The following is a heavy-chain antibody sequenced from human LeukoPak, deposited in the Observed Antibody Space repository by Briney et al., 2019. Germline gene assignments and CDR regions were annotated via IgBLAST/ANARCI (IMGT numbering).Heavy chain of an antibody. CDR2: ISSSGSTI. CDR3: ASQQWLNY. V-gene: IGHV3-48*03. CDR1: GFTFSSYE. D-gene: IGHD6-19*01. J-gene: IGHJ4*02. Sequence: GGSLRLSCAASGFTFSSYEMNWVRQAPGKGLEWVSYISSSGSTIYYADSVKGRFPISRDNSKNTLYLQMNSLRGEDTAVYYCASQQWLNYWGQGTLVTVSS.